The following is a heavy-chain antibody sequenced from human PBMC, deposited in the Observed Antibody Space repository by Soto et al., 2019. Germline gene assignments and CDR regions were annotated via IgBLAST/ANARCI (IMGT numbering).Heavy chain of an antibody. D-gene: IGHD6-6*01. CDR1: GGSFSGYY. CDR3: AREYSSWRGGGDNWFDP. V-gene: IGHV4-34*01. CDR2: INHSGST. J-gene: IGHJ5*02. Sequence: SETLSLTCAVYGGSFSGYYWSWIRQPPGKWLEWIGEINHSGSTNYHPSLKSRVTISVDTSKNQFSLKLSSVTAADTAVYYCAREYSSWRGGGDNWFDPWGQGTLVTVSS.